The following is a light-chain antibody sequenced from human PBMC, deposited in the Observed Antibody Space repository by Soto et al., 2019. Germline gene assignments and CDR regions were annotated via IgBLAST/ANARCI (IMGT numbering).Light chain of an antibody. V-gene: IGLV2-8*01. J-gene: IGLJ2*01. CDR2: EVS. Sequence: QSALTHPPSASGSPGQSVTISCTGTSSDVGGYNYVSWYQQHPGKAPKLMIYEVSKRPSGVPDRFSGSKSGNTASLTVSGLQAEDEADYYCSSYAGTMVFGGGTKLTVL. CDR1: SSDVGGYNY. CDR3: SSYAGTMV.